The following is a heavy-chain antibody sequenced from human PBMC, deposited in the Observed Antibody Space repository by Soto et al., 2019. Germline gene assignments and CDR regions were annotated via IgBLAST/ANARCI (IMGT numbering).Heavy chain of an antibody. CDR2: INGDGSTT. D-gene: IGHD1-26*01. V-gene: IGHV3-74*01. CDR3: ARGVVGVPRSAFGL. J-gene: IGHJ3*01. CDR1: GFTFSTFW. Sequence: GGSLRLSCAASGFTFSTFWMHWVRQAPGKGLVWVSRINGDGSTTHYAESVKGRFTISRDNAKNTVYLQMNNLRAEDTAVYYCARGVVGVPRSAFGLWGQGTMVTVSS.